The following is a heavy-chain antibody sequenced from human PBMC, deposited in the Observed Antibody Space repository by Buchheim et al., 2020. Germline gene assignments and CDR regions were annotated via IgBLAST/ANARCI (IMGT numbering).Heavy chain of an antibody. CDR2: ISSSSSYT. V-gene: IGHV3-11*05. CDR3: ARETSRPYYDFWSGYFQRRTPDYYYMDV. J-gene: IGHJ6*03. Sequence: QVQLVESGGGLVKPGGSLRLSCAASGFTFSDYYMSWIRQAPGKGLEWVSYISSSSSYTNYADSVKGRFTISRDNAKNSLYLQMNSLRAEDTAVYYCARETSRPYYDFWSGYFQRRTPDYYYMDVWGKGTT. CDR1: GFTFSDYY. D-gene: IGHD3-3*01.